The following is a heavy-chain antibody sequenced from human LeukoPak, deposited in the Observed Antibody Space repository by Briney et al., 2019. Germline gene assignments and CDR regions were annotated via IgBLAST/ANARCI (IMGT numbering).Heavy chain of an antibody. V-gene: IGHV3-13*01. Sequence: PGGSLRLSCAASGFTFSSYDMHWVRQATGKGLEWVSAIGTAGDTYYPGSVKGRFTISRENAKNSLYLQMNSLRAGDTAVYYCARARRGSGNLDYWGQGTLVTVSS. CDR2: IGTAGDT. CDR3: ARARRGSGNLDY. D-gene: IGHD3-10*01. CDR1: GFTFSSYD. J-gene: IGHJ4*02.